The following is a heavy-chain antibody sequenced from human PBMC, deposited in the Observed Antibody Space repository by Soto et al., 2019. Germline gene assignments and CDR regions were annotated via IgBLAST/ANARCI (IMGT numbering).Heavy chain of an antibody. J-gene: IGHJ4*02. CDR1: GYIFTHYY. D-gene: IGHD6-13*01. Sequence: QVQLVQSGAEVKKPGASVKLSCRTSGYIFTHYYIHWVRQAPGQGLEWLSIINPASGSTNYAQDFQGRVTLTMDTSTTTVYMELSGLRAEDTAIFSCARDLAAGDYWGQGTLVTVSS. CDR2: INPASGST. V-gene: IGHV1-46*01. CDR3: ARDLAAGDY.